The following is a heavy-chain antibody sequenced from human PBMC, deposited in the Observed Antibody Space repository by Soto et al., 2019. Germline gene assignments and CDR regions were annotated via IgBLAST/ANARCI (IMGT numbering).Heavy chain of an antibody. CDR2: INYSGNS. Sequence: QVQLQESGPGLVKPSQTLSLTCPVSGDSISSSDYYWSWFGQPPGKGLEWIGYINYSGNSYYNPTLKSRVTISVDTSMNQFSLKLSSVTAADTAVYYCARATTPIENLDYWGQGTLVIVSS. D-gene: IGHD1-1*01. J-gene: IGHJ4*02. CDR3: ARATTPIENLDY. V-gene: IGHV4-30-4*01. CDR1: GDSISSSDYY.